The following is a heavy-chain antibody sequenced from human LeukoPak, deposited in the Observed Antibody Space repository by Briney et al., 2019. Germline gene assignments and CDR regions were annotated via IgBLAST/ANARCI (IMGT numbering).Heavy chain of an antibody. D-gene: IGHD2-15*01. CDR1: GFTVSSNY. Sequence: PGGSLRLSCAASGFTVSSNYMSWVCQAPGKGLEWVSVIYSGGSTYYADSVKGRFTISRDNSKNTLYLQMNSLRAEDTAVYYCARVKVAATVYYYYYMDVWGKGTTVTVSS. J-gene: IGHJ6*03. CDR2: IYSGGST. CDR3: ARVKVAATVYYYYYMDV. V-gene: IGHV3-53*01.